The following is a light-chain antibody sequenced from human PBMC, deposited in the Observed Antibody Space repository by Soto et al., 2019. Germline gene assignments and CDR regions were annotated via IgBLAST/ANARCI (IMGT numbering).Light chain of an antibody. V-gene: IGKV3-11*01. CDR2: DAS. J-gene: IGKJ1*01. Sequence: ESVLTQSPATLSLSPGERATLSCRASQSVSSYLAWYQQKPGQAPRLLIYDASNRATGIPARFSGSGSGTDFTLTISSLVPEDFAVYDCQQRSNWPRTFGQGTKVDIK. CDR3: QQRSNWPRT. CDR1: QSVSSY.